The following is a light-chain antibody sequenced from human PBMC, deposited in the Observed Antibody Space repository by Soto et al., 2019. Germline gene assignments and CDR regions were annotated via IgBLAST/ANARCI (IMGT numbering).Light chain of an antibody. J-gene: IGKJ5*01. Sequence: DIQMTQSPSSLSASVGDRVTITCRASQSVTTYLNWYQHKPGKAPQLLIYGASRLQSGVPSRFSASGSATDFALTITSLQPEDFATYYCHQSYSNPPTFGQGTRLE. CDR3: HQSYSNPPT. CDR2: GAS. V-gene: IGKV1-39*01. CDR1: QSVTTY.